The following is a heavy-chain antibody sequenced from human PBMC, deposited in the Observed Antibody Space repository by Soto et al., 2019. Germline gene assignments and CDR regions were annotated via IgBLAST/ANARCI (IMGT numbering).Heavy chain of an antibody. J-gene: IGHJ4*02. CDR3: ARTGYYYYSSGYYPYYFDY. D-gene: IGHD3-22*01. V-gene: IGHV2-26*01. CDR2: IFSNDEK. Sequence: VTLKESGPVLVKPTETLTLTCTVSGFSLSNARMGVSWIRQPPGKALEWLAHIFSNDEKSYSTSMKSRLTISKDTSKSQVVLTMTNMDPVDTATYYCARTGYYYYSSGYYPYYFDYWGQASLVTVSS. CDR1: GFSLSNARMG.